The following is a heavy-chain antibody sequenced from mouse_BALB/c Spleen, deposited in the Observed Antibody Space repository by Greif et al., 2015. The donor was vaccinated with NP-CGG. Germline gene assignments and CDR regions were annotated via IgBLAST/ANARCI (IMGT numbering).Heavy chain of an antibody. J-gene: IGHJ4*01. Sequence: LVKTGASVKISCKASGYSFTGYYIHWVKQSHGKSLEWIGYISCYNGATSYNQKFKGKATFTVDTSSSTAYMQFNSLTSEDSAVYYCARRLSEYDYDDAMDYWGQGTSVTVSS. CDR1: GYSFTGYY. V-gene: IGHV1S34*01. CDR3: ARRLSEYDYDDAMDY. D-gene: IGHD2-4*01. CDR2: ISCYNGAT.